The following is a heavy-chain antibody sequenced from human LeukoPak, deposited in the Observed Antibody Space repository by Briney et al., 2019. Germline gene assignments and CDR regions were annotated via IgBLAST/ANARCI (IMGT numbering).Heavy chain of an antibody. D-gene: IGHD3-10*01. CDR1: GFIVSSTY. CDR2: IYGDGRT. J-gene: IGHJ4*02. V-gene: IGHV3-53*01. Sequence: PGGSLRLSCAASGFIVSSTYMTWVRQAPGKGLEWVSGIYGDGRTSYADSVKGRFIISRDNSKNTLYLQMNSLRVEDTAVYYCAKVRFGYGSGTKNWGQGTLVTVSS. CDR3: AKVRFGYGSGTKN.